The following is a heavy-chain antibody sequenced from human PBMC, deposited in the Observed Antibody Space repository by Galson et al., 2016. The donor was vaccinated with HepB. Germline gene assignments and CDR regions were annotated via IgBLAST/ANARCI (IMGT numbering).Heavy chain of an antibody. J-gene: IGHJ4*02. CDR1: GFTFSSFW. V-gene: IGHV3-74*01. D-gene: IGHD3-10*01. Sequence: SLRLSCAASGFTFSSFWMHWVRQVPGKGLVWVSRINEDGSITNYADSVKGRFTISRDNSKNTLSLQMDSLRAEDTAVYYCATGRGFGNPFDYWGQGTLVTVSS. CDR3: ATGRGFGNPFDY. CDR2: INEDGSIT.